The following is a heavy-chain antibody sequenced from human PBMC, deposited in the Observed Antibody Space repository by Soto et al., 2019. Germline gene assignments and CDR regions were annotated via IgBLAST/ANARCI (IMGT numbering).Heavy chain of an antibody. Sequence: QVQLQESGPGLVKPSGTLSLTCAVSGASISSGWWTWVRQPPGKGLEWIGETLYSGRTNYNSSLTSRVTLSIDKSKKQFSLKLSSVTAADTAVYYCSSRVTDAPTWGQGTLVTVSS. V-gene: IGHV4-4*02. J-gene: IGHJ5*02. D-gene: IGHD3-10*01. CDR2: TLYSGRT. CDR3: SSRVTDAPT. CDR1: GASISSGW.